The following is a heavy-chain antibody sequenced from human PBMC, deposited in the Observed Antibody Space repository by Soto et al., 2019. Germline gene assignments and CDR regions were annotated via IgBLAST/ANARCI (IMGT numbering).Heavy chain of an antibody. CDR2: ISPSGDPA. J-gene: IGHJ4*02. CDR1: EYTFASSF. V-gene: IGHV1-46*01. CDR3: ARGLTTSSYYT. Sequence: QVQLVQSGADVKKPGSSVKISCKSSEYTFASSFVHWVRQAPGQGLEWMGIISPSGDPATYAPKFQGRVSMTRDTSTSTVYMELSSLTSQDTAMYFCARGLTTSSYYTWGQGTLVTVSS. D-gene: IGHD3-3*01.